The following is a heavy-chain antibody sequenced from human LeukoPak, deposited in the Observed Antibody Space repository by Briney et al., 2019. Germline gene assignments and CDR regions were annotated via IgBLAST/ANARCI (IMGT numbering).Heavy chain of an antibody. Sequence: PGGSLRLSCAASGFTFSSYGMHWVRQAPDKGLEWVAFIRYDGSNKYYADSVKGRFTISRDSSKNTLYLQMNSLRAEDTAVYYCAKRKVDREDYYYMDVWGKGTTVTVSS. V-gene: IGHV3-30*02. D-gene: IGHD1-26*01. CDR3: AKRKVDREDYYYMDV. J-gene: IGHJ6*03. CDR1: GFTFSSYG. CDR2: IRYDGSNK.